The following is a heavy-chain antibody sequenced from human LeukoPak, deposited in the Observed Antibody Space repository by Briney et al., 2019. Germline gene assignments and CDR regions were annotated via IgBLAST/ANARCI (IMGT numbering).Heavy chain of an antibody. V-gene: IGHV3-48*02. J-gene: IGHJ4*02. CDR1: GFTFSTYN. D-gene: IGHD3-3*01. CDR2: ISSSSNTI. Sequence: GGSLRLSCAASGFTFSTYNMNWVRQAPGKGPEWLSYISSSSNTIYYADSVKGRFTISRDNAKNSLYLQMDSLRDEDTAVYYCARDRKEWNLWGQGTLVTVSS. CDR3: ARDRKEWNL.